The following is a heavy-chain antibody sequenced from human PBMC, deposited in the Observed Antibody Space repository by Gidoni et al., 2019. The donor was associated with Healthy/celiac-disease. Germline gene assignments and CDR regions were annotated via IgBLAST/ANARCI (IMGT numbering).Heavy chain of an antibody. CDR3: ARVPKDYYYGMDV. Sequence: EVQLVESGGGLVQPGGSLRLSCAASGFTFSSYEMNWVRQAPGKGLEWVSYISSSGSTIYYADSVKGRFTISRDNAKNSLYLQMNSLRAEDTAVYYCARVPKDYYYGMDVWGQGTTVTVSS. V-gene: IGHV3-48*03. CDR1: GFTFSSYE. CDR2: ISSSGSTI. J-gene: IGHJ6*02.